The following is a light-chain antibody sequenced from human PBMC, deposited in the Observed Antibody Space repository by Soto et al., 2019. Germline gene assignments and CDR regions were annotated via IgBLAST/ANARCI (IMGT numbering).Light chain of an antibody. CDR2: EVN. CDR3: SSYTSSSTLVV. V-gene: IGLV2-14*01. Sequence: QSALTQPASVSGSPGQSISISCTGTSSDIGGSKYVSWYQQHPGTAPKLLIYEVNNRPSGVSNRFSGSKSGNTASLTISGLQAEDEADYYCSSYTSSSTLVVFGGGTKLTVL. CDR1: SSDIGGSKY. J-gene: IGLJ2*01.